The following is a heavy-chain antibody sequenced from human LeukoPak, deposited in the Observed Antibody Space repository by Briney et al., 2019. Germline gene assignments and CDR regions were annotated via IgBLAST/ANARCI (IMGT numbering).Heavy chain of an antibody. D-gene: IGHD3-22*01. Sequence: KPSETLSLTCTVSGGSISSYYWSWIRQPPGKGLEWIGYIYYSGSTNYNPSLKSRVTISVDTSKNQFSLKLSSVTAADTAVYYCARTNPPATYYYVSSGSLYYYYYGMDVWGQGTTVTVSS. J-gene: IGHJ6*02. CDR2: IYYSGST. CDR3: ARTNPPATYYYVSSGSLYYYYYGMDV. V-gene: IGHV4-59*01. CDR1: GGSISSYY.